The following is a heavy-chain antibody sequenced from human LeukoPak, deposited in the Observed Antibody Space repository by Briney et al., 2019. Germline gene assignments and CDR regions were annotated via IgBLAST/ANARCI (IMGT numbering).Heavy chain of an antibody. Sequence: PGKSLTLSCVASQFTFSHYGMHWVRQAPGKGLEWVAVIWNDGSNQYYADSVKGRFTISRDNSQNTVYLQMNSLRAEDTAVYYCAKDAQRGFDCSNSLEYWGQGTLVTVSS. CDR2: IWNDGSNQ. CDR1: QFTFSHYG. V-gene: IGHV3-33*06. CDR3: AKDAQRGFDCSNSLEY. D-gene: IGHD4-11*01. J-gene: IGHJ4*02.